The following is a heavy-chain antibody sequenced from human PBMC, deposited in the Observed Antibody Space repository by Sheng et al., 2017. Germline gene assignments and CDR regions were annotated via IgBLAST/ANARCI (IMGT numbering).Heavy chain of an antibody. V-gene: IGHV4-39*07. CDR3: ARSGEEWELTNEGYYYYYMDV. J-gene: IGHJ6*03. CDR2: IYYSGST. Sequence: QLQLQESGPGLVKPSETLSLTCTVSGGSISSSSYYWGWIRQPPGKGLEWIGSIYYSGSTYYNPSLKSRVTISVDTSKNQFSLKLSSVTAADTAVYYCARSGEEWELTNEGYYYYYMDVWGQGTTVTV. D-gene: IGHD1-26*01. CDR1: GGSISSSSYY.